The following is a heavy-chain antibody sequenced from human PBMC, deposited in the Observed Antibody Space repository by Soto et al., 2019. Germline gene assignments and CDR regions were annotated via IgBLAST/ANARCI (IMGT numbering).Heavy chain of an antibody. CDR1: GGSISNYY. V-gene: IGHV4-59*08. CDR3: ASLRGYCSGASCYSGYYYYMNV. Sequence: QVQLQESGPGLVKPSETLSLTCTVSGGSISNYYWSWIRQPPGKGLEWIGYIYYSGSTNYNPSLKSRVTISVDTSKNQSSLKLSSVTAADTAVYYCASLRGYCSGASCYSGYYYYMNVWGKGTTVTVSS. J-gene: IGHJ6*03. D-gene: IGHD2-15*01. CDR2: IYYSGST.